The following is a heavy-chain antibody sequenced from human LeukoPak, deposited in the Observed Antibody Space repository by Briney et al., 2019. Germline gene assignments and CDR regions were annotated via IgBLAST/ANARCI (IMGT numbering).Heavy chain of an antibody. D-gene: IGHD2-2*01. J-gene: IGHJ5*02. CDR3: ARGVPAAMGHNWFDP. V-gene: IGHV1-69*13. CDR2: IIPIFGTA. CDR1: GGTFSSYA. Sequence: ASVKVCCKASGGTFSSYAISWVRQAPGQGLEWMGGIIPIFGTANYAQKFQGRVTITADESTSTAYMELSSLRSEDTAVYYCARGVPAAMGHNWFDPCGQGTLVTVSS.